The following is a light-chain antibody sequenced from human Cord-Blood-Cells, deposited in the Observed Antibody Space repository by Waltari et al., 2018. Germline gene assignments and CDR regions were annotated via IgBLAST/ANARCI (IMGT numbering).Light chain of an antibody. V-gene: IGLV2-11*01. CDR1: SSDVGGYNY. CDR2: DVS. Sequence: QSALTQPRSVSGSPGQSLTIPCTGTSSDVGGYNYVSWSQQHPGKAPKLMIYDVSKRPSGVPDRFSGSKSGNTASLTISGLQAEDEADYYCCSYAGSYTFEVFGGGTKLTVL. J-gene: IGLJ3*02. CDR3: CSYAGSYTFEV.